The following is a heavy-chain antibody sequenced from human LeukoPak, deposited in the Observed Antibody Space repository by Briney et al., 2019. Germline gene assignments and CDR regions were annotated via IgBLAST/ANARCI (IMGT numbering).Heavy chain of an antibody. CDR2: IYYSGST. J-gene: IGHJ6*04. D-gene: IGHD3-10*01. CDR1: GGSVSSGSYY. CDR3: ARVLGRPGPGGSYYYYGMDV. Sequence: SETLSLTCTVSGGSVSSGSYYWSWIRQPPGKGLEWIGYIYYSGSTNYNPSLKSRVTISVDTSKNQFSLKLSSVTAADTAVYYCARVLGRPGPGGSYYYYGMDVWGKGTTVTVSS. V-gene: IGHV4-61*01.